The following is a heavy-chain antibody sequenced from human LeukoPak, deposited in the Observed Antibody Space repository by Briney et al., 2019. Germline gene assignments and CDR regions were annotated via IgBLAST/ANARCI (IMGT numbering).Heavy chain of an antibody. Sequence: SETLSLTCTVSGGSISSSSYYWGWIRQPPGKGLEWIGSIYYSGSTYYNPSLKSRVTISVDTSKNQFSLKLSSVTAADTAAYYCARLGSAEMATVNDYWGQGTLVTVSS. CDR1: GGSISSSSYY. V-gene: IGHV4-39*01. CDR3: ARLGSAEMATVNDY. J-gene: IGHJ4*02. D-gene: IGHD5-24*01. CDR2: IYYSGST.